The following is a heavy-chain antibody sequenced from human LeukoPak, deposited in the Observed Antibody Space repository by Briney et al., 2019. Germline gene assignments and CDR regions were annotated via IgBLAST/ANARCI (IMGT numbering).Heavy chain of an antibody. CDR3: AREGGYSYGEIDY. D-gene: IGHD5-18*01. Sequence: SVKVSCKASGYTFTSYGISWVRQAPGQGLEWMGGIIPIFGTANYAQKFQGRVTITTDESTSTAYMELSSLRSEDTAVYYCAREGGYSYGEIDYWGQGTLVTVSS. J-gene: IGHJ4*02. CDR1: GYTFTSYG. CDR2: IIPIFGTA. V-gene: IGHV1-69*05.